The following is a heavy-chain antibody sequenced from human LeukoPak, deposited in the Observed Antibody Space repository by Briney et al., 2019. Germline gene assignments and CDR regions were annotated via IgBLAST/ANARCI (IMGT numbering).Heavy chain of an antibody. J-gene: IGHJ4*02. CDR2: INPNSGGT. V-gene: IGHV1-2*02. CDR3: ARTLSTVVTPMGY. D-gene: IGHD4-23*01. Sequence: ASVKVSCKASGYTFTGYYMHWVRQAPGQGLEWMGWINPNSGGTNYSQKFQGRVTMTRDTSISTAYMELSRLRSDDTAVYYCARTLSTVVTPMGYWGQGTLLSVSS. CDR1: GYTFTGYY.